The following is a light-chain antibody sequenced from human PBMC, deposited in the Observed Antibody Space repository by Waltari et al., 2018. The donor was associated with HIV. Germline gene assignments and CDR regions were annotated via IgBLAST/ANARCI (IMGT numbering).Light chain of an antibody. J-gene: IGKJ4*01. V-gene: IGKV1-39*01. CDR1: QAISTY. CDR2: AAS. CDR3: QQSHSTPLT. Sequence: DIQMTQSPSSLSASLGDKVLITCRASQAISTYVNWYQQKPGKAPKLLIYAASSLQSGVPSRFSGSGSGTDFTLTISSLQPEDFASYYCQQSHSTPLTFGGGTKVEIK.